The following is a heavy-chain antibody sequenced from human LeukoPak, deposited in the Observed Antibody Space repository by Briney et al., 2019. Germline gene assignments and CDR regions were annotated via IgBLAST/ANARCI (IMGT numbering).Heavy chain of an antibody. Sequence: GGSLRLSCAASGFTFSSYVMHWVRQAPGKGLEWVAVMSSDGRNTYYADSVKGRFTISRDNSKNTLYLQMNRLSVEDTAVYYCARGLNIGWFFECWGQGTLVTVSS. V-gene: IGHV3-30*04. CDR3: ARGLNIGWFFEC. D-gene: IGHD6-19*01. CDR1: GFTFSSYV. J-gene: IGHJ4*02. CDR2: MSSDGRNT.